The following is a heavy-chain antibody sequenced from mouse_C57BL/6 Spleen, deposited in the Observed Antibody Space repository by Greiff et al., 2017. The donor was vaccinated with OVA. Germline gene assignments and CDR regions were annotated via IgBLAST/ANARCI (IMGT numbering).Heavy chain of an antibody. V-gene: IGHV1-55*01. Sequence: QVQLQQPGAELVKPGASVKMSCKASGYTFTSYWITWVKQRPGQGLEWIGDIYPGSGSTNYNEKFKSKATLTVDTSSSTAYMQLSSLTSEDSAVYYCAREGGGYGNYPAWFAYWGQGTLVTVSA. D-gene: IGHD2-1*01. CDR3: AREGGGYGNYPAWFAY. J-gene: IGHJ3*01. CDR1: GYTFTSYW. CDR2: IYPGSGST.